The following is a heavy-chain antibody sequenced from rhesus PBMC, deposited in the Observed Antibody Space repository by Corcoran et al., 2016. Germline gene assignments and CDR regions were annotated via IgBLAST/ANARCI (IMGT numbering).Heavy chain of an antibody. CDR2: INIGGDST. CDR1: GFTFSTYY. D-gene: IGHD4-29*01. Sequence: EVQLVESGGGLVQPGGSLRRSCAASGFTFSTYYMYWVRQAPGEGLGWISVINIGGDSTYYADSVKGRFTISRDNSNNILSLQMNSLGTEDMAVYYCARSNDLDYWGQGVLVTVSS. CDR3: ARSNDLDY. V-gene: IGHV3S25*01. J-gene: IGHJ4*01.